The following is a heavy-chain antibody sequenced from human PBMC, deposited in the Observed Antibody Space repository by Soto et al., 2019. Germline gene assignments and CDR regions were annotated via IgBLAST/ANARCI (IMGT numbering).Heavy chain of an antibody. Sequence: EVQLVESGGGLVQPGGSLRLSCVGSGLALSDRQMDWVRQAPGKGLEWVAYISSSSTYIYYADSVKGRFTISRDNAKNSLYMQLTSLRAEDTAVYYCARDQVGPLYYYYYGMDVWGQGTTVTVSS. CDR1: GLALSDRQ. CDR3: ARDQVGPLYYYYYGMDV. J-gene: IGHJ6*02. V-gene: IGHV3-48*03. CDR2: ISSSSTYI. D-gene: IGHD1-26*01.